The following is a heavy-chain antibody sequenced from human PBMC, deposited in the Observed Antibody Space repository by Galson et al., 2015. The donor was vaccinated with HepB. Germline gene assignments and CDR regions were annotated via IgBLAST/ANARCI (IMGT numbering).Heavy chain of an antibody. CDR3: AKDQGVVVPAASRQTENWFDP. CDR1: GFTFSSYA. Sequence: SLRLSCAASGFTFSSYAMSWVRQAPGKGLEWASAISGSGGSTYYADSVKGRFTISRDNPKNTLYLQMNSLRAEDTAVYYCAKDQGVVVPAASRQTENWFDPWGQGTLVTVSS. CDR2: ISGSGGST. V-gene: IGHV3-23*01. D-gene: IGHD2-2*01. J-gene: IGHJ5*02.